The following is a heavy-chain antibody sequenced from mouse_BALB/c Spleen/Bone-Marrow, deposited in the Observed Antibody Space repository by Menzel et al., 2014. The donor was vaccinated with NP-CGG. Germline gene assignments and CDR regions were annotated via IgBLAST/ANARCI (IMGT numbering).Heavy chain of an antibody. CDR1: GYPFSSYW. V-gene: IGHV1-80*01. Sequence: VQLVESGAELVRPGSSVKISCKASGYPFSSYWKNWVKQRPGQGLEWIGQIYPGDGETNYNGKFKGNATLTADKSSSTAYMQLISLTSEDSAVYFCARKYGDYWGQGTTLTVSS. CDR2: IYPGDGET. J-gene: IGHJ2*01. CDR3: ARKYGDY. D-gene: IGHD2-10*02.